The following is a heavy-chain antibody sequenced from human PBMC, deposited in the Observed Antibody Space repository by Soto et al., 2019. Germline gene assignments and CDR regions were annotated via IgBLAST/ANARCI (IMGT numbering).Heavy chain of an antibody. J-gene: IGHJ6*02. Sequence: EVQLVESGGGLVKPGGSLRLSCAASGFTFSSYSMNWVRQAPGKGLEWVSSISSSSSYIYYADLVKGRFTITRDNAKNSLYLQMNSLRAEDTAVYYCARDQLSISWDYYYYYGMDVWGQGTTVTVSS. CDR1: GFTFSSYS. D-gene: IGHD6-13*01. CDR2: ISSSSSYI. CDR3: ARDQLSISWDYYYYYGMDV. V-gene: IGHV3-21*01.